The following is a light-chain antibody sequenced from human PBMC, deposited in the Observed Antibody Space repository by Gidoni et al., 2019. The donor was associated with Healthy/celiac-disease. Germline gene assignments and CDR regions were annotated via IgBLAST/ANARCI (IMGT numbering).Light chain of an antibody. CDR1: QSVSSSY. Sequence: EIVLTQSPGTLSLSPGERATLSCRASQSVSSSYLAWYQQKPGQAPRLLIYGASSRATGIPDRFSGSGSGTDFTLTISRLEPEEFAVYYCQQYGSSRWTFGQXTKVEIK. J-gene: IGKJ1*01. CDR2: GAS. V-gene: IGKV3-20*01. CDR3: QQYGSSRWT.